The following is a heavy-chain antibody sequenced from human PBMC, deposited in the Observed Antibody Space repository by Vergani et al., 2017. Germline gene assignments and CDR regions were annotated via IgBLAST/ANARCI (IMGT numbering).Heavy chain of an antibody. CDR3: TRTLRYFGGDFDC. V-gene: IGHV3-49*04. Sequence: EVQLVESGGGLVQPGRSLGLSCTASGFTFGDYAMSWVRQVPGKGLGWVGFIRSKAYGGTTEYAASVKGRFTISRDDSKSIAYLQMNSLKTEDTAVYYCTRTLRYFGGDFDCWGQGTLVTVSS. CDR2: IRSKAYGGTT. D-gene: IGHD3-9*01. CDR1: GFTFGDYA. J-gene: IGHJ4*02.